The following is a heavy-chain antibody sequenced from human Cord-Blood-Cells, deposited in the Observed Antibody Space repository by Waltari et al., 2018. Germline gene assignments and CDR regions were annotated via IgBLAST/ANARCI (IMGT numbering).Heavy chain of an antibody. V-gene: IGHV1-2*02. Sequence: QVPLVQSGAEVKKPGASVKVSCKASGYTFTGYYMHWVRQAPGQGLEWMGWINPNSGGTNDAQKFQGRVTMTRDTSISTAYMELSRLRSDDTAVYYCARGLYYYGSGSYYTFDIWGQGTMVTVSS. CDR1: GYTFTGYY. D-gene: IGHD3-10*01. J-gene: IGHJ3*02. CDR3: ARGLYYYGSGSYYTFDI. CDR2: INPNSGGT.